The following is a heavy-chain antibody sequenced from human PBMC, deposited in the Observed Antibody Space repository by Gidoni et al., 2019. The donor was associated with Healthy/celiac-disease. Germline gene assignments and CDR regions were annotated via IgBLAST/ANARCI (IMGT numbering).Heavy chain of an antibody. J-gene: IGHJ5*02. CDR2: ISYDGSNK. V-gene: IGHV3-30*18. D-gene: IGHD3-10*01. CDR1: GFTFSSYG. CDR3: AKERGPYWFDP. Sequence: QVQLVESGGGVVQPGRSLRLSCAASGFTFSSYGMHWVRQAPGKGLEWVAVISYDGSNKYYADSVKGRFTISRDNSKNTLYLQMNSLRAEDTAVYYCAKERGPYWFDPWGQGTLVTVSS.